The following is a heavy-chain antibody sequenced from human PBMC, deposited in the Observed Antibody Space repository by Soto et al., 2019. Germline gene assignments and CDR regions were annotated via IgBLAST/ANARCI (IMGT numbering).Heavy chain of an antibody. Sequence: QVTLKESGPLLVKPTETLTLTCTVSGFSLSHARMGVSWIRQPPGKALAWLAHFFSNDDKSYSTSLKSRLTISKDTAKSQVVLTMTNMDPVDTATYYWARIPGGIAVAGKAHNSDYWGQGPLVTVSS. CDR1: GFSLSHARMG. CDR3: ARIPGGIAVAGKAHNSDY. J-gene: IGHJ4*02. D-gene: IGHD6-19*01. V-gene: IGHV2-26*01. CDR2: FFSNDDK.